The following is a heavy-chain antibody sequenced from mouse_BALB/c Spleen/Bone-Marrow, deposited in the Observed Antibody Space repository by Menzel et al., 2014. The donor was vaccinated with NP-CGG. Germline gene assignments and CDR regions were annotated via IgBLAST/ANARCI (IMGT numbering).Heavy chain of an antibody. CDR3: AREGYYYGYAMDY. CDR2: IYPGDGDT. D-gene: IGHD1-1*01. V-gene: IGHV1-87*01. Sequence: QVQLQQSGAELARPGASVKLSCKASGYTSTSYWIQWVKQRPGQGLEWIGAIYPGDGDTRCTQKFKGKATLTADESSSTAYMQLSSLASEDSAVYYYAREGYYYGYAMDYWGQGTSVTVSS. J-gene: IGHJ4*01. CDR1: GYTSTSYW.